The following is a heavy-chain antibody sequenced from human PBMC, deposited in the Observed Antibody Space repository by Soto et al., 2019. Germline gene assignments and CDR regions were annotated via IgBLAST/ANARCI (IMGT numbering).Heavy chain of an antibody. CDR3: AKDQGSSWYEIDY. V-gene: IGHV3-53*04. CDR2: IYGDGST. Sequence: PGGSLRLSCAISGFTVSRNYMNWVRQAPGKGLEWVSIIYGDGSTNYADSVKGRFTISRHNAKNTLHLQMNSLRPEDTAVYYCAKDQGSSWYEIDYWGQGTLVTVSS. J-gene: IGHJ4*02. CDR1: GFTVSRNY. D-gene: IGHD6-13*01.